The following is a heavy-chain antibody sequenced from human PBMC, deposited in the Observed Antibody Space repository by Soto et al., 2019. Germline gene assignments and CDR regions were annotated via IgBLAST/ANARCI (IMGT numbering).Heavy chain of an antibody. V-gene: IGHV3-30*18. CDR1: GFTFSNYG. CDR2: ISYDGSNT. J-gene: IGHJ4*02. Sequence: QVQLVESGGGVVQPGRSLRLSCAASGFTFSNYGMHWVRQAPSKGLEWVAVISYDGSNTYYVDSVKGRFTISRDNSKNTLYLHMNSLRAEDTAVYYCAKDRQWLAIDYWGQGTLITVSS. D-gene: IGHD6-19*01. CDR3: AKDRQWLAIDY.